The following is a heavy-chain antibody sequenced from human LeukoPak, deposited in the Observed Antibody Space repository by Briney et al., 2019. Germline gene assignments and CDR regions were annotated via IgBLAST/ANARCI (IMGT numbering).Heavy chain of an antibody. D-gene: IGHD6-19*01. CDR2: ISGSGVGT. J-gene: IGHJ6*02. Sequence: QPGGSLRLSCAASGFTFSSYAMSWVRQAPGKGLEWVSAISGSGVGTYYADSVKGRFTISRDSSKNTLYLQMNSLRAEDTALYYCAKGPASQWLADYYYYGMDVWGQGTTVTVSS. V-gene: IGHV3-23*01. CDR3: AKGPASQWLADYYYYGMDV. CDR1: GFTFSSYA.